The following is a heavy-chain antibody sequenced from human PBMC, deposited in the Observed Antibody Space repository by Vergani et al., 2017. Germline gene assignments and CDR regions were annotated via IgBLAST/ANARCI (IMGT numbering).Heavy chain of an antibody. CDR3: ARVERGYGYGYVDYYYYGMDV. J-gene: IGHJ6*02. CDR2: ISGEGGST. D-gene: IGHD5-18*01. CDR1: GFTFDDYA. V-gene: IGHV3-43*02. Sequence: EVQLVESGGGVVQPGGSLRLSCAASGFTFDDYAMHWVRQAPGKGLEWVSLISGEGGSTYYADSVKGRFTIARDNSKSSLYLQMNSLRAEDTAVYYCARVERGYGYGYVDYYYYGMDVWGQGTTVTVSS.